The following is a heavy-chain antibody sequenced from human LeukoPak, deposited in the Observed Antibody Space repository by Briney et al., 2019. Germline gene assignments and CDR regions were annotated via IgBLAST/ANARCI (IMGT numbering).Heavy chain of an antibody. CDR1: GYTFTSYG. D-gene: IGHD3-22*01. CDR2: IIPIFGTA. J-gene: IGHJ3*02. Sequence: SVKVSCKASGYTFTSYGISWVRQAPGQGLEWMGGIIPIFGTANYAQKFQGRVTITADESTSTAYMELSSLRSEDTAVYYCARDTPYYYDSSGYYYSYAFDIWGQGTMVTVSS. CDR3: ARDTPYYYDSSGYYYSYAFDI. V-gene: IGHV1-69*13.